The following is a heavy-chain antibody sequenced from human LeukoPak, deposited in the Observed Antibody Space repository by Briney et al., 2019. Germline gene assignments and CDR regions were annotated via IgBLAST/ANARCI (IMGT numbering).Heavy chain of an antibody. CDR3: ARDTTLDYGDYDAFDI. CDR2: TYYRSKWYN. D-gene: IGHD4-17*01. J-gene: IGHJ3*02. Sequence: SQTLSLTCAISGDSVSSNSAAWNWIRQSPSRGLEWLGRTYYRSKWYNDYAVSVKSRITINPDTSKNQFSLQLNSVTPEGTAVYYCARDTTLDYGDYDAFDIWGQGTMVTVSS. V-gene: IGHV6-1*01. CDR1: GDSVSSNSAA.